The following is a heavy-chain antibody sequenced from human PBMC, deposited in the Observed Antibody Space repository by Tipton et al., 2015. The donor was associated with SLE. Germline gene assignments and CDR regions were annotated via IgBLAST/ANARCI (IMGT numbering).Heavy chain of an antibody. CDR2: IYYTGST. D-gene: IGHD2-21*02. J-gene: IGHJ4*02. CDR1: GGSFSSDTYL. CDR3: AGRGDLVVVTSYFDY. V-gene: IGHV4-39*07. Sequence: GLVKPSETLSLTCTVSGGSFSSDTYLWGWIRQPPGKGLEWIGDIYYTGSTYYNPPLKSRVTISVDTSKNQFSLKLSSVTAADTAVYYCAGRGDLVVVTSYFDYWGQGALVTVSS.